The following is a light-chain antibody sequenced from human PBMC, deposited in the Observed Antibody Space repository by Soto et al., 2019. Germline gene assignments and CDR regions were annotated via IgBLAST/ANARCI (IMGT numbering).Light chain of an antibody. CDR2: EVS. V-gene: IGLV2-23*02. Sequence: QSALTQPASVSGSPGQSITISCTGTSSDVGNYDLVSWYQQHPGKAPKLLIYEVSQRPSGLSNRFSGSKSGDTASLTISGLQAEDEADYYCCSYAGGRTFVFGTGTKLTVL. J-gene: IGLJ1*01. CDR1: SSDVGNYDL. CDR3: CSYAGGRTFV.